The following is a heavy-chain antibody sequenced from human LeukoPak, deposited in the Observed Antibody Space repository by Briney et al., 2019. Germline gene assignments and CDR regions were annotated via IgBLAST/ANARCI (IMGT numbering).Heavy chain of an antibody. J-gene: IGHJ4*02. V-gene: IGHV4-38-2*02. CDR2: IYHSGST. CDR3: ARGQGETKSFDY. Sequence: PSETLSLTCTVSGYSISSGYYWGWIRQPPGKGLEWIGSIYHSGSTYYNPSLKSRVTISVDTSKNQFSLKLSSVTAADTAVYYCARGQGETKSFDYWGQGTLVTVSS. CDR1: GYSISSGYY. D-gene: IGHD3-16*01.